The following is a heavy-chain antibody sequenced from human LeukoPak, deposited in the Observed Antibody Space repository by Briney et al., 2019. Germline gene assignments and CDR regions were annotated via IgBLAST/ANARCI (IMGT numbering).Heavy chain of an antibody. V-gene: IGHV4-34*01. J-gene: IGHJ5*02. D-gene: IGHD2/OR15-2a*01. CDR2: INHSGST. CDR1: GGSFSGYY. CDR3: ARGVLYFKRSFDP. Sequence: SETLSLTCAVYGGSFSGYYWSWIRQPPGKGLEWIGEINHSGSTNYNPSLKSRVTISVDTSKNQFSLKLSSVTAADTAVYYCARGVLYFKRSFDPWGQGTLVTVSS.